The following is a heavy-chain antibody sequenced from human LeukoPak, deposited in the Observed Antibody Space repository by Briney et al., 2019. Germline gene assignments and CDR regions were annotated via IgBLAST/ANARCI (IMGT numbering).Heavy chain of an antibody. CDR3: ARVLCRPRDPGYYYYMDV. CDR1: GGSISSYY. J-gene: IGHJ6*03. CDR2: IYYSGST. V-gene: IGHV4-59*01. Sequence: SETLSLTCTVSGGSISSYYWSWIRQPPGKGLEWIGYIYYSGSTNYNPSLKSRVTISVDTSKNQFSLKLSSVTAADTAVYYCARVLCRPRDPGYYYYMDVWGKGTTVTVSS.